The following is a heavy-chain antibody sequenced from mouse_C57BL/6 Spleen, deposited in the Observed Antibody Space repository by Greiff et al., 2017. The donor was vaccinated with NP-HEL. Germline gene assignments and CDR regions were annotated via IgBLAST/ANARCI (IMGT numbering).Heavy chain of an antibody. V-gene: IGHV1-50*01. CDR2: IDPSDSYT. J-gene: IGHJ2*01. CDR1: GYTFTSYW. CDR3: ARYNLCYFDY. D-gene: IGHD1-3*01. Sequence: QVQLQQSGAELVKPGASVKLSCKASGYTFTSYWMHWVKQRPGQGLEWIGEIDPSDSYTNYNQKFKGKATLTEDKSSSTAYMQLSSLTSEDAAVYYCARYNLCYFDYWGKGTTLTVSS.